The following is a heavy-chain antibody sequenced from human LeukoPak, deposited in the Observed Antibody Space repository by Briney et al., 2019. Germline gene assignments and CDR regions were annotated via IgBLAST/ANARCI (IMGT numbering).Heavy chain of an antibody. V-gene: IGHV4-61*02. CDR2: IYTSGST. CDR1: GGSISSGSYY. J-gene: IGHJ5*02. Sequence: SETLSLTCTVSGGSISSGSYYWSWIRRPAGKGLEWIGRIYTSGSTNYSPSLKSRVTISVDTSKNQFSLKLSSVTAADTAVYYCARDYPPYYDFWSGYYSWFDPWAREPWSPSPQ. CDR3: ARDYPPYYDFWSGYYSWFDP. D-gene: IGHD3-3*01.